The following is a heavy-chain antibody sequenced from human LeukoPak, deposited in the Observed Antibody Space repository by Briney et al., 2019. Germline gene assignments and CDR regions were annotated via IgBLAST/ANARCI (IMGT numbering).Heavy chain of an antibody. J-gene: IGHJ4*02. D-gene: IGHD3-22*01. V-gene: IGHV3-20*04. CDR3: ARGLGPDDSSGYDY. CDR1: GFTFDDYG. Sequence: PGGSLRLSCAASGFTFDDYGMSWVRQAPGKGLEWVSGINWNGGSTGYADSVKGRFTISRDNAKNSLYLQMNSLRAEDTALYYCARGLGPDDSSGYDYWGQGTLVTVSS. CDR2: INWNGGST.